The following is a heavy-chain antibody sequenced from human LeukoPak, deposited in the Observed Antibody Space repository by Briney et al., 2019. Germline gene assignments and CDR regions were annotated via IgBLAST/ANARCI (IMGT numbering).Heavy chain of an antibody. Sequence: SETLSLTCTVSGGSISSYYWSWIRQPAGKGLEWIGRIYTSGSTNYNPSLKSRVTMSVDTSKNQSSLKLSSVTAADTAVYYCARDRVAVAGIAFDIWGQGTMVTVSS. CDR3: ARDRVAVAGIAFDI. CDR2: IYTSGST. CDR1: GGSISSYY. J-gene: IGHJ3*02. D-gene: IGHD6-19*01. V-gene: IGHV4-4*07.